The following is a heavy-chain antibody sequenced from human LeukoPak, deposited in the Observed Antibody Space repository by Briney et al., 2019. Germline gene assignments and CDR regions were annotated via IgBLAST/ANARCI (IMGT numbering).Heavy chain of an antibody. Sequence: GGSLRLSCAASGFTFSSYGMHWVRQAPGKGLEWVAFIRYDGSNKYYADSVKGRFTISRDNSKNTLYLQMNSLRAEDTAVYYCARSWGRDGYNSYVAFDIWGQGTMVTVSS. V-gene: IGHV3-30*02. CDR3: ARSWGRDGYNSYVAFDI. J-gene: IGHJ3*02. CDR2: IRYDGSNK. D-gene: IGHD5-24*01. CDR1: GFTFSSYG.